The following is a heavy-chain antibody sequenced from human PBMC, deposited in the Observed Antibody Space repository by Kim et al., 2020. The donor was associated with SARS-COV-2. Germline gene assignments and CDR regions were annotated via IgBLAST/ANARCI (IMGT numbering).Heavy chain of an antibody. J-gene: IGHJ4*02. CDR3: TTDWIENTIFGVVIRKWYFDY. D-gene: IGHD3-3*01. Sequence: FTISRDESKNTLYLQMNSLKTEDTAVYYCTTDWIENTIFGVVIRKWYFDYWGQGTLVTVSS. V-gene: IGHV3-15*01.